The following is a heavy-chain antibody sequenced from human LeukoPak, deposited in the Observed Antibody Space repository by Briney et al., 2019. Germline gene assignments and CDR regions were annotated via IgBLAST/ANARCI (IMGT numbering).Heavy chain of an antibody. CDR2: IYYSGST. CDR3: ARRGGQYSGYDPNWFDP. D-gene: IGHD5-12*01. CDR1: GGSISSYY. V-gene: IGHV4-59*01. J-gene: IGHJ5*02. Sequence: SETLSLNCTVSGGSISSYYWSWIRQPTGKGLEWIGYIYYSGSTNYNPSLKSRVTISVDTSKNQFSLKLSSVTAADTAVYYCARRGGQYSGYDPNWFDPWGQGTLVTVSS.